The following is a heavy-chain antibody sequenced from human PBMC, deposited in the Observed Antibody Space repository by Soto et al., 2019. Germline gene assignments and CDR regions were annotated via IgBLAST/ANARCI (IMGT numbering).Heavy chain of an antibody. J-gene: IGHJ4*02. Sequence: GSLRLSCAASGFTFGYAWMSWVRQAPGKGLEWIGQIKTKTDGGTTDYAAPVKGRFTISRDDSKDTLYLQINSLKTEDTAVYFCTTPQRWLRFAFGYWGQGTLVTVSS. D-gene: IGHD5-12*01. CDR1: GFTFGYAW. CDR2: IKTKTDGGTT. CDR3: TTPQRWLRFAFGY. V-gene: IGHV3-15*01.